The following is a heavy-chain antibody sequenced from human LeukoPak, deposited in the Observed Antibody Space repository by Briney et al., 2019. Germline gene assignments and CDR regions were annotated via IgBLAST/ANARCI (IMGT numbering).Heavy chain of an antibody. CDR1: GFTCITTA. CDR2: IAFCSGKT. CDR3: AADPYYYDSSGYYYAGFDP. J-gene: IGHJ5*02. Sequence: SVKVSCKSSGFTCITTAMQWVRQARGQRLEWIGWIAFCSGKTKYAQKFQERVTITRDMSTSTAYMELSSLRSEDTAVYYCAADPYYYDSSGYYYAGFDPWGQGTLVTVSS. D-gene: IGHD3-22*01. V-gene: IGHV1-58*02.